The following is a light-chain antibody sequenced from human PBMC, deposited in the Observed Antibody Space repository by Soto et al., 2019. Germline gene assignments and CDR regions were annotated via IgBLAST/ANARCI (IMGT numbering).Light chain of an antibody. CDR1: QTISIW. J-gene: IGKJ2*01. CDR3: QQFNSYSRT. CDR2: KAS. Sequence: DIQMTQSPSTLSASVGDRVTITCRASQTISIWLAWYQQKPGKAPKLLITKASSLESGVPSRFSGSGSGTEFTLTISSVQPDDFATYYSQQFNSYSRTFGQGTKLEIK. V-gene: IGKV1-5*03.